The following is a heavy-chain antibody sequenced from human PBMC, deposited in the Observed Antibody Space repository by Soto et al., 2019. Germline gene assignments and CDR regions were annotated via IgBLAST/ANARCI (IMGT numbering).Heavy chain of an antibody. V-gene: IGHV4-4*02. Sequence: QVQLQESGTGLVKPSGTLSLTCAVSGGSFTSNNCWTWVRQPPGQGLEWIGEIYRTGSTIYNQSLKSRVTISLDKSENQFSLKVTSLTAADTAVYYCASLAPGTCVDYWGQGTLVPVSS. CDR1: GGSFTSNNC. CDR2: IYRTGST. CDR3: ASLAPGTCVDY. J-gene: IGHJ4*02. D-gene: IGHD1-7*01.